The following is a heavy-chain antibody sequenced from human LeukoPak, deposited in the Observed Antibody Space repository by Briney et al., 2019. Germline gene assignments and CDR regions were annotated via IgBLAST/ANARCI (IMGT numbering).Heavy chain of an antibody. Sequence: SETLSLTCTVSGGSISNYFWSWIRQPPGKGLEWIGSIYYSGSTDYNPSLKSRVTISVDTSKNQFSLKLSSVTAADTAVYYCARGRIARLPYFDYWGQGILVTVSS. D-gene: IGHD5-18*01. CDR2: IYYSGST. J-gene: IGHJ4*02. V-gene: IGHV4-59*01. CDR3: ARGRIARLPYFDY. CDR1: GGSISNYF.